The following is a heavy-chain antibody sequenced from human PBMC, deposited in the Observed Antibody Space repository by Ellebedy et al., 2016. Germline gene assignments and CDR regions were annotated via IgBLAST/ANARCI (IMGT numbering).Heavy chain of an antibody. Sequence: SGPTLVKPTQTLTLTCTFSGFSLSTSAVVVGWIRQPPGKALEWLAFIYGHDDKRYSPSLRNRLTITKDTSKNQVVLTLTNMDPVDTATYYCVHRTTVTSFDCWGQGTLVTVSS. CDR3: VHRTTVTSFDC. J-gene: IGHJ4*02. V-gene: IGHV2-5*01. CDR1: GFSLSTSAVV. D-gene: IGHD4-17*01. CDR2: IYGHDDK.